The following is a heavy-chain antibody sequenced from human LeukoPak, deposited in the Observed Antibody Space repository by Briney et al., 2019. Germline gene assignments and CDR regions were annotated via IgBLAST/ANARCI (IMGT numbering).Heavy chain of an antibody. D-gene: IGHD2-2*02. Sequence: GASVKVSCMASGYTFTSYDINWVRQATGQGLEWMGWMNPNSGNTGYAQKFQGRVTMTRNTSISTAYMELSSLRSEDTAVYYCARGVRHCSSTSCYTGQNARRFSNYYYYMDVWGKGTTVTVSS. CDR2: MNPNSGNT. CDR1: GYTFTSYD. V-gene: IGHV1-8*01. CDR3: ARGVRHCSSTSCYTGQNARRFSNYYYYMDV. J-gene: IGHJ6*03.